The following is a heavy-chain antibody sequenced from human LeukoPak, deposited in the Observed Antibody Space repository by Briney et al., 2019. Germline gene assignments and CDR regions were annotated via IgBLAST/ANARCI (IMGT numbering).Heavy chain of an antibody. D-gene: IGHD5-24*01. J-gene: IGHJ4*02. CDR1: GFTFSSYA. CDR3: ARDQGDGYNNWSGDFDY. CDR2: ISGSGGST. V-gene: IGHV3-23*01. Sequence: LSGGSKRLSCAASGFTFSSYAMSWVRQAPGKGLEWVSAISGSGGSTYYADSVKGRFTISRDNAKNSLYLQMNSLRAEDTAVYYCARDQGDGYNNWSGDFDYWGQGTLVTVSS.